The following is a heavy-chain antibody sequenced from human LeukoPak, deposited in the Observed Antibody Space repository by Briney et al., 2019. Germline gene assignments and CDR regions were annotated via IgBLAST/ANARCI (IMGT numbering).Heavy chain of an antibody. CDR3: AKDLYYYGSDY. Sequence: GGSLRLSCAASGFTFSSYAMSWVPQAPGKGLEWVSVISGSGSTTYYADSVKGRFTASRDNSKNTLYLQMNSLRAEDTAVYYCAKDLYYYGSDYWGQGTLVTVSS. J-gene: IGHJ4*02. V-gene: IGHV3-23*01. CDR1: GFTFSSYA. D-gene: IGHD3-10*01. CDR2: ISGSGSTT.